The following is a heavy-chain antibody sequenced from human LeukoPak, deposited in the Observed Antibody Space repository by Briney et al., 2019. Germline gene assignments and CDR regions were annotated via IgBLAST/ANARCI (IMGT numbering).Heavy chain of an antibody. Sequence: SETLSLTCAVYGGSFSGYYWSCIRQPPGKGLEWIGEINHSGSTNYNPSLKSRVTISVDTSKNQFSLKLSSVTAADTAVYYCGGEGRGYYYYGMDVWGQGTTVTVSS. D-gene: IGHD3-16*01. CDR2: INHSGST. V-gene: IGHV4-34*01. J-gene: IGHJ6*02. CDR1: GGSFSGYY. CDR3: GGEGRGYYYYGMDV.